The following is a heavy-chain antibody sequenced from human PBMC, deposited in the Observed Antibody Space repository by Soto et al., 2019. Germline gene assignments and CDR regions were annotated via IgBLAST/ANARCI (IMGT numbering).Heavy chain of an antibody. CDR3: ARDEMDGFDSFDI. J-gene: IGHJ3*02. CDR2: IYYSGST. D-gene: IGHD2-2*03. CDR1: GGSISSGGYY. Sequence: QVQLQESGPGLVKPSQTLSLTCTVSGGSISSGGYYWSWIRQHPGKGLEWIGYIYYSGSTYYNPFIKSRVTISVDTSKNQFCLKLSSVSAADTAVYYCARDEMDGFDSFDIWGQGTMVTVSS. V-gene: IGHV4-31*03.